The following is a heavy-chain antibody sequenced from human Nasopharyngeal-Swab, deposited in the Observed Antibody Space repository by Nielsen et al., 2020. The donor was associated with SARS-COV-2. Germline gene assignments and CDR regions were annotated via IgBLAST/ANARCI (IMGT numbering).Heavy chain of an antibody. J-gene: IGHJ4*02. V-gene: IGHV3-30*04. CDR1: GFTFSSYA. D-gene: IGHD4-23*01. CDR3: ARGPTTVVTLYYFDY. CDR2: ISYDGSNK. Sequence: GGSLRLSCAASGFTFSSYAMHWVRQAPGKGLEWVAVISYDGSNKYYADSVKGRFTISRDNSKNTLYLQMNSLRVEDTAVYHCARGPTTVVTLYYFDYWGQGTLVTVSS.